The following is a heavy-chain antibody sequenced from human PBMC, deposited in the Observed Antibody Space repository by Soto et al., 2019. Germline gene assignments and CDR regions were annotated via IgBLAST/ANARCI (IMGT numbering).Heavy chain of an antibody. D-gene: IGHD5-12*01. V-gene: IGHV4-34*01. CDR3: ARDPATADQFDY. CDR1: GGSFSGHY. J-gene: IGHJ4*02. Sequence: PSETLSLTCAVYGGSFSGHYWSWIRQPPGKGLEWIGEINHSGSTTYNPSLKSRASISIDPSKNQFSLKLSSVTAADTAVYYCARDPATADQFDYWGQGILVTVSS. CDR2: INHSGST.